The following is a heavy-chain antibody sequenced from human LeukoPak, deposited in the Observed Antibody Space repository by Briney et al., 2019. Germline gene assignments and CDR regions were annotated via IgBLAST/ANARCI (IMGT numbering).Heavy chain of an antibody. J-gene: IGHJ4*02. Sequence: GGSLRLSCAASGFTFSRYSMNWVRQAPGKGLEWVSSISSSSSDIYYADSVKGRFTISRDNAKNSLYLQMNSLRAEDTALYYCAKVEQQLNMYYFDYWGQGTLVTVSS. CDR2: ISSSSSDI. CDR1: GFTFSRYS. CDR3: AKVEQQLNMYYFDY. D-gene: IGHD6-13*01. V-gene: IGHV3-21*04.